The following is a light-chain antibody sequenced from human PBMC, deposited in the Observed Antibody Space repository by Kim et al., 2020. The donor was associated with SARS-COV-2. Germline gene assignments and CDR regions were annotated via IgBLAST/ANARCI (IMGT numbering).Light chain of an antibody. CDR2: EAS. CDR3: QQRNSWPRT. V-gene: IGKV3-11*01. CDR1: QSVNTY. J-gene: IGKJ2*01. Sequence: SVSPGEEATLTCRASQSVNTYLAWYQQKPGKAPRLLISEASNRATGIPARFSGSGSGTDFTLTISSLEPEDFAGYYCQQRNSWPRTFGQGTKLEI.